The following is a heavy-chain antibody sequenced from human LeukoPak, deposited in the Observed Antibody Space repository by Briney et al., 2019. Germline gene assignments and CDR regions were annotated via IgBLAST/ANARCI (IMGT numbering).Heavy chain of an antibody. CDR1: GFTFSSYA. D-gene: IGHD5-24*01. CDR3: ARDVAYEDGYSYDAFDI. V-gene: IGHV3-23*01. CDR2: ISGSGGST. J-gene: IGHJ3*02. Sequence: GGSLRLSCAASGFTFSSYAMSWVRQAPGKGLEWVSAISGSGGSTYYADSVKGRFTISRDNSKNTLYLQMNSLRAEDTAVYYCARDVAYEDGYSYDAFDIWGQGTMVTVSS.